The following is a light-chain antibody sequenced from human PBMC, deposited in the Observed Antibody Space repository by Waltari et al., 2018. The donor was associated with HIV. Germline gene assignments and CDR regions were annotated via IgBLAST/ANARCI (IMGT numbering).Light chain of an antibody. J-gene: IGLJ1*01. V-gene: IGLV2-11*01. CDR2: DLS. CDR1: SSDVGGYNY. Sequence: QSALTQPRSVSGSPGQSVTISCTGTSSDVGGYNYVSWYQQHPGKAPKLMIYDLSKRPSGVPDRFSGSKSGNTASLTISGLQAEDEADYYFCSYAGSSTFLFGTGTKVTVL. CDR3: CSYAGSSTFL.